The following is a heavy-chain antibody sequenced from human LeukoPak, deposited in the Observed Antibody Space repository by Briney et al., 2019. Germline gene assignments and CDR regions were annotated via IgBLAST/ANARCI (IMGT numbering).Heavy chain of an antibody. CDR2: IIPIFGTA. Sequence: ASVKVSCKASGGTFSSYAISWVRQAPGQGLEWMGGIIPIFGTANYAQKFQGRVTITADESTSTAYMELSSLRSEDTAVYYCARVFIQRGYSYGFDYWGQGTLVTVSS. V-gene: IGHV1-69*13. CDR3: ARVFIQRGYSYGFDY. J-gene: IGHJ4*02. D-gene: IGHD5-18*01. CDR1: GGTFSSYA.